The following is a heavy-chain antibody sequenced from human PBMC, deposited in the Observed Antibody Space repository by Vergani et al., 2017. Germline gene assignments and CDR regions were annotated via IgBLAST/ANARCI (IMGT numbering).Heavy chain of an antibody. V-gene: IGHV3-7*01. J-gene: IGHJ4*02. CDR2: ISPYGSAT. CDR3: VRDRGLCAGGRCYTEAWDY. CDR1: GFSLSRFW. Sequence: EVQLVESGGGLVQPGGSLRLSCAASGFSLSRFWMSWVRQAPEKGLEWVAHISPYGSATSYVDSVKGRFTISRDNTKNTLYLQVRSLRLEDTGVYHCVRDRGLCAGGRCYTEAWDYWGQGTPVTVSS. D-gene: IGHD2-2*02.